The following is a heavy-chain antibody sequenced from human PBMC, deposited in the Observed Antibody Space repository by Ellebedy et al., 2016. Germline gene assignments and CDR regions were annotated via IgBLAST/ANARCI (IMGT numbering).Heavy chain of an antibody. V-gene: IGHV5-51*01. D-gene: IGHD3-16*02. CDR3: ARGRYHWFANTYDYLDV. CDR1: GYGFNMYL. Sequence: KVSCKGFGYGFNMYLIGWVRQMPGKGLEWMGIIYPGTSETRYSPSFQGHVTISSDTSIATAYLQWTSLEASDTAIYYCARGRYHWFANTYDYLDVWGKGTTVTV. CDR2: IYPGTSET. J-gene: IGHJ6*03.